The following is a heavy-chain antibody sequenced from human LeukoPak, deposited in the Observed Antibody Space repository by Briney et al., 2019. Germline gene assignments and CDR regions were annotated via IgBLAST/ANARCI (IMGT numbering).Heavy chain of an antibody. CDR1: GGSISSSSYY. CDR3: ARDEDDAFDI. Sequence: SETLSLTCTVSGGSISSSSYYWGWIRQPPGKGLEWIGSIYYSGSTYYNPSLKSRVTISIDTSKNQFSLKLRSVTAADTAVYYCARDEDDAFDIWGQGTMVTVSS. J-gene: IGHJ3*02. CDR2: IYYSGST. V-gene: IGHV4-39*07.